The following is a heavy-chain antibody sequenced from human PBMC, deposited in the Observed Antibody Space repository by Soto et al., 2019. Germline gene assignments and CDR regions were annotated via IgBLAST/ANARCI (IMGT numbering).Heavy chain of an antibody. J-gene: IGHJ5*02. CDR3: ASGFDIDGPYKGGHP. Sequence: VQLQESGPGLVKPSGTLSLTCTVSGGSISNTNWWSWVRQSPGKGLEWIGEILHIGSTNYNPSLKSRVTISIAKTKNQVSLRLSSVTAADTAVYYCASGFDIDGPYKGGHPWGQGTLVSGSS. CDR1: GGSISNTNW. V-gene: IGHV4-4*02. CDR2: ILHIGST. D-gene: IGHD2-15*01.